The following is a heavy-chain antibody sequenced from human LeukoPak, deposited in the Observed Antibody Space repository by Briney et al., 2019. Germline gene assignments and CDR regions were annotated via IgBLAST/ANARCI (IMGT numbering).Heavy chain of an antibody. CDR3: GRDQDSSGYYYGRGGIDY. CDR2: ISSSSSYI. Sequence: AGGSLRLSCAASGFTFSRYSVNWVRQAPGKGLEWVSSISSSSSYIYYADSVKGRFTISRDNAKNSLYLQMNSLRAEDTAVYYCGRDQDSSGYYYGRGGIDYWGQGTLVTVSS. J-gene: IGHJ4*02. D-gene: IGHD3-22*01. V-gene: IGHV3-21*01. CDR1: GFTFSRYS.